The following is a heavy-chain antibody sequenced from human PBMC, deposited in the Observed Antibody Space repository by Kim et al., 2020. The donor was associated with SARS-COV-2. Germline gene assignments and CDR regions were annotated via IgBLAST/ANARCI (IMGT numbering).Heavy chain of an antibody. Sequence: GGSLRLSCAASGFTFGDYAMHWVRQASGKGLEWVSGISWNSGSIGYADSVKGRFTISRDNAKNSLYLQMNSLRDEDTALYYCAKCSGGGSGWYLLCGGYFQHWGQGTLVTFSS. V-gene: IGHV3-9*01. D-gene: IGHD6-19*01. J-gene: IGHJ1*01. CDR1: GFTFGDYA. CDR3: AKCSGGGSGWYLLCGGYFQH. CDR2: ISWNSGSI.